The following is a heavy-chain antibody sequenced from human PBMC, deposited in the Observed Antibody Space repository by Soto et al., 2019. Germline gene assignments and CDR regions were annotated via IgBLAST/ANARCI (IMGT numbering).Heavy chain of an antibody. Sequence: EASVKVSCKASGYTFTSYAMHWVRQAHGQRLEWMGWINAGNGNTKYSQKFQGRVTITRDTSASTAYMELSSLRSEDTAVYYCARAPYYYDSSYSPDYWGQGTLVTVSS. CDR1: GYTFTSYA. CDR2: INAGNGNT. J-gene: IGHJ4*02. V-gene: IGHV1-3*01. D-gene: IGHD3-22*01. CDR3: ARAPYYYDSSYSPDY.